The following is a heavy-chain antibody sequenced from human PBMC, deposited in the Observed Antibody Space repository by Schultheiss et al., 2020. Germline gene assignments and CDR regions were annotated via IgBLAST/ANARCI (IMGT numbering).Heavy chain of an antibody. J-gene: IGHJ4*02. CDR2: ISSSSSYI. CDR1: GFTFSNYV. V-gene: IGHV3-21*04. CDR3: ARDPYGSGSYYNDY. Sequence: GESLKISCAASGFTFSNYVINWVRQAPGKGLQWVSSISSSSSYIYYADSVKGRFTISRDNAKNSLYLQMNSLRAEDTAVYYCARDPYGSGSYYNDYWGQGTLSPSPQ. D-gene: IGHD3-10*01.